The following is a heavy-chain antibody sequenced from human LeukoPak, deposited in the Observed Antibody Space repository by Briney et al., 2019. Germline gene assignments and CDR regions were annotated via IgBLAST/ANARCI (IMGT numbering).Heavy chain of an antibody. CDR1: GYTFTNYA. J-gene: IGHJ3*02. D-gene: IGHD5-12*01. V-gene: IGHV1-3*01. CDR3: ARGGYSGHAFDI. CDR2: INAGNGNT. Sequence: ASVKVSCKASGYTFTNYAMHWVRQAPGQRLEWMGWINAGNGNTKYSQKFQGRVTITRDTSASTAYMELSSLRSEDTAVYYCARGGYSGHAFDIWGQGTMVTVSS.